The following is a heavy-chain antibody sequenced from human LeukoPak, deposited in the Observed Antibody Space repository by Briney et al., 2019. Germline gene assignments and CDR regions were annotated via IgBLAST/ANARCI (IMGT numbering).Heavy chain of an antibody. D-gene: IGHD3-9*01. V-gene: IGHV3-23*01. CDR1: GFTFSSYA. CDR3: AKDAEYYDILTGTPGFQH. Sequence: PGGSLRLSCAASGFTFSSYAMSWVRQAPGKGLEWVSAISGSGGSTYYADSVKGRFTISRDNSKNTLYLLMNSLRAEDTAVYYCAKDAEYYDILTGTPGFQHWGQGTLVTVSS. J-gene: IGHJ1*01. CDR2: ISGSGGST.